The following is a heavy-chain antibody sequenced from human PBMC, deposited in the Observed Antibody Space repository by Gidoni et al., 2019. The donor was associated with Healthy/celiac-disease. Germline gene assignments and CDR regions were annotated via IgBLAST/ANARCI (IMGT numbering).Heavy chain of an antibody. CDR1: GYSFTSYW. Sequence: EVQLVQSGAEVKKPGESLKISCKGSGYSFTSYWIGWVRQMPGKGLEWMGIIYPGDSDTRYSPSFQGQVTISADKSISTAYLQWSSLKASDTAMYYCARPNNYYDSSGYYPDAFDIWGQGTMVTVSS. D-gene: IGHD3-22*01. J-gene: IGHJ3*02. CDR3: ARPNNYYDSSGYYPDAFDI. CDR2: IYPGDSDT. V-gene: IGHV5-51*01.